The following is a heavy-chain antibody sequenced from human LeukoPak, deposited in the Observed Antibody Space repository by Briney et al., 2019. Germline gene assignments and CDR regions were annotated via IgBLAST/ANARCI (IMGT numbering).Heavy chain of an antibody. V-gene: IGHV3-23*01. D-gene: IGHD3-10*01. CDR1: GFTFSSYG. Sequence: GGSLRLSCAASGFTFSSYGMSWVRQAPGKGLEWVSGISGSGGSTYYADSVKGRFTISRDNSKNTLYLQMNSLRAEDTAVYYCATDKLGGSGSHDYWGQGTLVTVSS. J-gene: IGHJ4*02. CDR3: ATDKLGGSGSHDY. CDR2: ISGSGGST.